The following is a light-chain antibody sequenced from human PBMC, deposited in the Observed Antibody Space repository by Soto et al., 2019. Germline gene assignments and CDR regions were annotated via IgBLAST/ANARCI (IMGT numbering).Light chain of an antibody. J-gene: IGLJ2*01. CDR3: SSYTTSSTQV. V-gene: IGLV2-14*03. Sequence: QSALTQPASISGSPGQSIAISCTGTSSDVGGYNYVSWYQQHPGKAPKLMIFDVTNRPSGVSTRFSGSKSGDTASLTISGLHAEDEADYYCSSYTTSSTQVFGGGTKVTVL. CDR2: DVT. CDR1: SSDVGGYNY.